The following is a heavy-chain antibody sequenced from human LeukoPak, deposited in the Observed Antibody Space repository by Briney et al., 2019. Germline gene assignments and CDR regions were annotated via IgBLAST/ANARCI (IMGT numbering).Heavy chain of an antibody. CDR3: ARVPDNWYFDL. J-gene: IGHJ2*01. CDR2: LYDTGST. V-gene: IGHV4-4*07. CDR1: GGSISSFY. D-gene: IGHD1-14*01. Sequence: PSETLSLTCTVSGGSISSFYWSWIRQPAGKGLEWIGRLYDTGSTTYNPSLKSRVTMSLDTSRNQFSLKLTSLTAADTAVYFCARVPDNWYFDLWGRGTLVTVSS.